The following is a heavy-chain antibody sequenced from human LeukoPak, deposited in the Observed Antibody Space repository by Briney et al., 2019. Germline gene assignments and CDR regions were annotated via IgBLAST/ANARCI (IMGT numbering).Heavy chain of an antibody. V-gene: IGHV3-30*18. CDR3: AKDLGMVGATTTYYYYGMDV. J-gene: IGHJ6*02. CDR1: GFTFRSYV. CDR2: ISYDGSNK. Sequence: GRSLRLSCAASGFTFRSYVMHWVRQAPGKGLEWVAVISYDGSNKYYADSVKGRFTISRDNSKNTLYLQMNSLRAEDTAVYYCAKDLGMVGATTTYYYYGMDVWGQGTTVTVSS. D-gene: IGHD1-26*01.